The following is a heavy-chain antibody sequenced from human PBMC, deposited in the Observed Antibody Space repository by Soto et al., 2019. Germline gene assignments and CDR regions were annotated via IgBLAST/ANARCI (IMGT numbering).Heavy chain of an antibody. CDR1: GFTFSRNT. CDR2: ITSSGSYV. J-gene: IGHJ6*02. D-gene: IGHD3-3*02. V-gene: IGHV3-21*01. CDR3: VKDEGIEAMDV. Sequence: GGSLRLSCVTSGFTFSRNTMNWVRQAPGKGLEWVASITSSGSYVYYADSVKGRFSASRDNAKNSLSLQMDSLRPDDTAIYFCVKDEGIEAMDVWGQGTTGTV.